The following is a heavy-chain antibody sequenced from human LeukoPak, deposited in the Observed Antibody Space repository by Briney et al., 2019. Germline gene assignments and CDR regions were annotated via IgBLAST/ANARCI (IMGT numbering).Heavy chain of an antibody. CDR3: ARVADSSRYANAFDI. J-gene: IGHJ3*02. D-gene: IGHD3-22*01. Sequence: PSETLSLTCAVYGGSFSGYYWSWIRQPPGKGLEWIGEINHSGSTNYNPSLKSRVTISVDTSKNQFSLKLSSVTAADTAVYYCARVADSSRYANAFDIWGQGTMVTVSS. CDR1: GGSFSGYY. CDR2: INHSGST. V-gene: IGHV4-34*01.